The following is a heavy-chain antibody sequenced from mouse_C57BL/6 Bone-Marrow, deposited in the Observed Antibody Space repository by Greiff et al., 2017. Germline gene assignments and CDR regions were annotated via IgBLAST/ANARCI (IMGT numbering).Heavy chain of an antibody. CDR2: IYPGNSDT. D-gene: IGHD1-1*01. V-gene: IGHV1-5*01. Sequence: EVQLQQSGTVLARPGASVKMSCKTSGYTFTSYWMHWVKQRPGQGLEWIGAIYPGNSDTSYNQKFKGKAKLTAVTSASTAYMELSSLTNEDSAVYYCTRDYYYGSSYVAYWGQGTLVTVSA. CDR3: TRDYYYGSSYVAY. J-gene: IGHJ3*01. CDR1: GYTFTSYW.